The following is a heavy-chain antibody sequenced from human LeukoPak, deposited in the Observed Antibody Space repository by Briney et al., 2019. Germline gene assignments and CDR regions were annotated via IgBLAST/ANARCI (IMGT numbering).Heavy chain of an antibody. CDR2: INPSGGST. D-gene: IGHD4-23*01. V-gene: IGHV1-46*01. Sequence: GASVKVSCKASGYTFTSYYMHWVRQAPGQGLEWMGIINPSGGSTNYAQKFQGRVTMTRDMSASTVYMELSSLRSEDTAVYYCAREFGPTVVFDYWGQGTLVTVSS. CDR3: AREFGPTVVFDY. J-gene: IGHJ4*02. CDR1: GYTFTSYY.